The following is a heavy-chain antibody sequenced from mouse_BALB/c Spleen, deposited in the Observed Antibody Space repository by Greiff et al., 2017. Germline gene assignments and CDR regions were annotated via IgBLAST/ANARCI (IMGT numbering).Heavy chain of an antibody. CDR2: ISYDGSN. V-gene: IGHV3-6*02. Sequence: EVHLVESGPGLVKPSQSLSLTCSVTGYSITSGYYWNWLRQFPGNKLEWMGYISYDGSNNYNPTLKNRISITRDTSKNQFFLKLNSVTTEDTATYYCARDWTYYGNFYAMDYWGQGTSVTVSS. J-gene: IGHJ4*01. CDR3: ARDWTYYGNFYAMDY. CDR1: GYSITSGYY. D-gene: IGHD2-10*01.